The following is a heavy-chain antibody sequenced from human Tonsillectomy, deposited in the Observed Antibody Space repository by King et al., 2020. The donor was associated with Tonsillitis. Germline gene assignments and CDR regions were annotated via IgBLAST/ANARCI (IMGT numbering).Heavy chain of an antibody. Sequence: QLQESGPGLVKPSETLSLTCTVSGGSISSSSYYWGWIRQPPGKGLEWIGSIYYSGSTYYNPSLKSRVTISVDTSKNQFSLKLSSVTAADTAVYYCARSIAARGSWVEDWFDPWGQGTLVTVSS. D-gene: IGHD6-6*01. CDR1: GGSISSSSYY. CDR2: IYYSGST. CDR3: ARSIAARGSWVEDWFDP. J-gene: IGHJ5*02. V-gene: IGHV4-39*01.